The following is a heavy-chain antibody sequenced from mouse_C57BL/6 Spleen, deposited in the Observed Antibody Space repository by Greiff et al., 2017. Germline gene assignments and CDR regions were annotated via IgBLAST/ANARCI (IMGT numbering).Heavy chain of an antibody. V-gene: IGHV5-6*02. CDR1: GFTFSSYG. D-gene: IGHD1-1*01. CDR2: ISSGGSYT. J-gene: IGHJ4*01. CDR3: ARPTVVADAMDY. Sequence: EVKLEESGGDLVKPGGSLKLSCAASGFTFSSYGMSWVRQTPDKRLEWVATISSGGSYTYYPDSVKGRFTISRDNAKNTLYLQMSSLKSEDTAMYYCARPTVVADAMDYWGQGTSVTVSS.